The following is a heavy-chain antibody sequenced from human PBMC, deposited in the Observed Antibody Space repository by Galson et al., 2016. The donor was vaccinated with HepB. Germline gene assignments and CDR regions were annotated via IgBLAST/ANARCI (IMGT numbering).Heavy chain of an antibody. CDR3: AKDWGGNYYFFDH. D-gene: IGHD2-21*02. CDR1: GFRFSGFD. Sequence: SLRLSCAASGFRFSGFDMHWVRQAPGKGLECVALISYDANNKYYIDSVKGRFTISRNNSKNTLYLQMDSLRPEDTAVYYCAKDWGGNYYFFDHWGQGTLVTVSS. J-gene: IGHJ4*02. V-gene: IGHV3-30*18. CDR2: ISYDANNK.